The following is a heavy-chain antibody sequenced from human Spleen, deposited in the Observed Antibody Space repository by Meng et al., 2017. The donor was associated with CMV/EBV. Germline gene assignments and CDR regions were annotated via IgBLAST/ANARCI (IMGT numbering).Heavy chain of an antibody. CDR3: ARDRGYCSSPSCYTYLYYFDS. D-gene: IGHD2-2*02. CDR1: GFTFSDYY. CDR2: ISSSGRTI. V-gene: IGHV3-11*04. J-gene: IGHJ4*02. Sequence: GESLKISCAASGFTFSDYYMSWIRQAPGKGLEWVSYISSSGRTIYYADSVKGRFTISRDNAENSLYLQMNSLRAEDTAVYYCARDRGYCSSPSCYTYLYYFDSWGQGTLVTVSS.